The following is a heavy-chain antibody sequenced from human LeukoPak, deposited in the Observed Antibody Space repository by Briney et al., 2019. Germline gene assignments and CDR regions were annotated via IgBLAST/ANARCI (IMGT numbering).Heavy chain of an antibody. CDR3: ARVKYTRGSGSYKGDYGMDV. V-gene: IGHV4-31*03. D-gene: IGHD3-10*01. CDR1: GGSIGSGGYY. J-gene: IGHJ6*02. Sequence: PSETLSLTCTVSGGSIGSGGYYWSWIRQHPGKGLEWIGYIYYSGSTYYNPSLKSRVTISVDTSKNQFSLKLSSVTAADTAVYYCARVKYTRGSGSYKGDYGMDVWGQGTTVTVSS. CDR2: IYYSGST.